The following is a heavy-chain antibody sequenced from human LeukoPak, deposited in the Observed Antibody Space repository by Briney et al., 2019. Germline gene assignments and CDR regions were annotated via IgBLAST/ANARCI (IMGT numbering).Heavy chain of an antibody. D-gene: IGHD3-10*01. CDR2: IIPIFGTA. CDR3: ARETWFGELHLHWFDP. CDR1: GGTFSSYA. V-gene: IGHV1-69*01. Sequence: GASVKVSCKASGGTFSSYAISWVRQAPGQGLEWMGGIIPIFGTANYAQKFQGRVTITADESTSTAYMELSSLRSEDTAVYYCARETWFGELHLHWFDPWGQGTLVTVSS. J-gene: IGHJ5*02.